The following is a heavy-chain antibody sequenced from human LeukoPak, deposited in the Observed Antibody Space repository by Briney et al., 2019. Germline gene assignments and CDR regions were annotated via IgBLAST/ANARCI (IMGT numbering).Heavy chain of an antibody. CDR2: ISGSGGST. V-gene: IGHV3-23*01. Sequence: GGSLRLSCAASGFTFSSYSMSWVRQAPGKGLEWVSAISGSGGSTYYADSVKGRFTISRDNSKNTLYLQMNSLRAEDTAVYYCAKDGFGRRFLEWRRPAPIPGFDYWGQGTLVTVSS. CDR1: GFTFSSYS. D-gene: IGHD3-3*01. CDR3: AKDGFGRRFLEWRRPAPIPGFDY. J-gene: IGHJ4*02.